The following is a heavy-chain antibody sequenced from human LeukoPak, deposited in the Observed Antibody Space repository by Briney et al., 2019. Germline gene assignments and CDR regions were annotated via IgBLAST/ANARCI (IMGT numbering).Heavy chain of an antibody. CDR2: INPSGGSK. V-gene: IGHV1-46*01. Sequence: GASVTVSCKASGYTFTSYYIHWVRQAPGQGPEWMGIINPSGGSKSYAQKFQGRVTMTRDTSTSTIYMELSSLRSDDTAVYYCARGSGDDAFDIWGQGTMVTVSS. CDR1: GYTFTSYY. D-gene: IGHD3-10*01. J-gene: IGHJ3*02. CDR3: ARGSGDDAFDI.